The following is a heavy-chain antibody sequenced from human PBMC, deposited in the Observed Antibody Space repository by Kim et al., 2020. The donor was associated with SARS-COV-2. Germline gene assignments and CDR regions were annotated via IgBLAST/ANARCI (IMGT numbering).Heavy chain of an antibody. J-gene: IGHJ4*02. Sequence: GGSLRLSCAASGFTFSSYWMSWVRQAPGKGLEWVANIKQDGSEKYYVDSVKGRFTISRDNAKNSLYLQMNSLRAEDTAVYYCAREALAADLGGSDYWGQGTLVTVSS. D-gene: IGHD6-13*01. V-gene: IGHV3-7*01. CDR2: IKQDGSEK. CDR3: AREALAADLGGSDY. CDR1: GFTFSSYW.